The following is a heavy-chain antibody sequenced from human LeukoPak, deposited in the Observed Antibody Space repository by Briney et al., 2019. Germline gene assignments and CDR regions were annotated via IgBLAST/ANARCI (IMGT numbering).Heavy chain of an antibody. CDR1: GFTFSSYA. Sequence: GGSLTLSCSASGFTFSSYAMHWVRQAPGKGLEYVSAISSNGRSTYYANSVKGRFTISRDNSKNTLYLQMGSVRAEDMAVYYCAAEDIELGLGGEFIYWGQGTLVTVSS. V-gene: IGHV3-64*01. D-gene: IGHD5-12*01. CDR3: AAEDIELGLGGEFIY. J-gene: IGHJ4*02. CDR2: ISSNGRST.